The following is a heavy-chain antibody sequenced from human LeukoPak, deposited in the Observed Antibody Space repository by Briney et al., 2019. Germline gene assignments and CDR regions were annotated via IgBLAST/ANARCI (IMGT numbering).Heavy chain of an antibody. V-gene: IGHV1-18*01. Sequence: GASVKVSCKASGYTFTNYGISWVRQAPGQGLEWMGWITAYNGNTNYAQKVQDRVTMTTDTSTGTAYMDLRSLRSDDTAVYYCARRLSGGYGLDYWGQGTLVTVSS. CDR1: GYTFTNYG. D-gene: IGHD5-12*01. J-gene: IGHJ4*02. CDR3: ARRLSGGYGLDY. CDR2: ITAYNGNT.